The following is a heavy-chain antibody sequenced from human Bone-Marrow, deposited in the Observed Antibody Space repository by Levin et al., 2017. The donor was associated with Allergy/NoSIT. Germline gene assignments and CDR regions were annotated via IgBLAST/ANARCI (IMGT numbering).Heavy chain of an antibody. V-gene: IGHV1-18*01. CDR1: GYTFRNYG. J-gene: IGHJ5*02. CDR2: ISTDTGNR. D-gene: IGHD1-26*01. CDR3: ARLGVGAKGWFAP. Sequence: GASVKVSCKASGYTFRNYGISWVRQAPGRGLEWLGWISTDTGNRHYAQNLQGRVTMTTDTSTDTAHLELRSLRSDDTAIYYCARLGVGAKGWFAPWGQGTPVTVSS.